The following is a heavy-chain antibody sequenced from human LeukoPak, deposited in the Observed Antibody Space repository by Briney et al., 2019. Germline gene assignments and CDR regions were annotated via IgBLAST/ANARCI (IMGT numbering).Heavy chain of an antibody. Sequence: GGSLRLSCAATGFSFRSYWMNWVRQAPGKGLEWLAIIKQDGSEKHYKVSVEGRFTISRDNAKNSLHLQMNSLRSEDTAVYYCAGGSGYLIRSWGQGTLVTVSS. V-gene: IGHV3-7*01. CDR3: AGGSGYLIRS. CDR1: GFSFRSYW. CDR2: IKQDGSEK. D-gene: IGHD3-9*01. J-gene: IGHJ1*01.